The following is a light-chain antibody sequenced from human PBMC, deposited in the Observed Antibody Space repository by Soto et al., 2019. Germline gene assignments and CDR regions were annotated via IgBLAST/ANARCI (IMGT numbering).Light chain of an antibody. V-gene: IGLV1-47*01. J-gene: IGLJ2*01. CDR3: AAWDDSLSGVV. CDR2: RNN. Sequence: QSVLNQPPSASGTPGQRVTISCSGSSSNIGRSYVFLYKQLPGTAPRLLIYRNNHRPSGVPDRFAGSKSGTGASLAISGLRSDDEAVYYCAAWDDSLSGVVFGGGTKLTVL. CDR1: SSNIGRSY.